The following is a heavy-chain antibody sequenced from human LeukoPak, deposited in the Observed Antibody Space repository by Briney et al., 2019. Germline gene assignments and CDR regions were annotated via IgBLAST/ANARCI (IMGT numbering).Heavy chain of an antibody. J-gene: IGHJ4*02. Sequence: GGSLRLSCAASGFTFSTYAMSWVRQAPGKGLEWVSGISGSGGSTYYADSAKGRLTISRDNSKNTLYLQMNSLRAEDTAVYYCAKVVYGFGWYSDYWGQGTLVTVSS. CDR1: GFTFSTYA. D-gene: IGHD6-19*01. CDR2: ISGSGGST. V-gene: IGHV3-23*01. CDR3: AKVVYGFGWYSDY.